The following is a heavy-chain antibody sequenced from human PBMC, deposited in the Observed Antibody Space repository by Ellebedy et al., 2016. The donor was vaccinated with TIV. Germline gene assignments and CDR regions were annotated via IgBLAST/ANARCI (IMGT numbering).Heavy chain of an antibody. CDR1: GFTFSWNW. CDR2: IKQDGSEK. Sequence: GESLKISCAASGFTFSWNWMSWVRQAPGKGLEWLANIKQDGSEKYYVDSVKGRFTISRDNAKNSLYLQMNSLRAEDTAVYYCARELVAIRYYGMDVWGQGTTVTVSS. J-gene: IGHJ6*02. V-gene: IGHV3-7*03. CDR3: ARELVAIRYYGMDV. D-gene: IGHD2-8*02.